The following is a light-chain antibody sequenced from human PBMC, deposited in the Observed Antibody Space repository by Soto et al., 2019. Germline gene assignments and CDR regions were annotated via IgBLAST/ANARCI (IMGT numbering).Light chain of an antibody. J-gene: IGLJ1*01. Sequence: QSVLTQPPSASGSPGQSVTISCTGTISDVGGYNYVSWYQQHPGKAPKLMIYEVSKRPSGVPDRFSGSKSGNTASLTVSGLQAEDEADYYCSSYAGSNNYVFGTGTKFTVL. CDR3: SSYAGSNNYV. CDR1: ISDVGGYNY. V-gene: IGLV2-8*01. CDR2: EVS.